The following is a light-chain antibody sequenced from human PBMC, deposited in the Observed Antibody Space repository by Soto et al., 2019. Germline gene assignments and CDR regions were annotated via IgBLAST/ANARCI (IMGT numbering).Light chain of an antibody. J-gene: IGKJ1*01. V-gene: IGKV3-15*01. CDR2: GAS. CDR1: QSVSSN. CDR3: QQYNSRPRT. Sequence: IVLTQSPGTLSLSPGERATLSCRAGQSVSSNLAWYQQTPGQAPRLLIYGASTRATGIPARFSGTGFGTEFTLTISSLQSGDSAVYYCQQYNSRPRTFGQGTKV.